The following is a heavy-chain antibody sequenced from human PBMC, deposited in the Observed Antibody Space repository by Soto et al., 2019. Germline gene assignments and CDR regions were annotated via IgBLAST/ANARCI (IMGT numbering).Heavy chain of an antibody. V-gene: IGHV3-30*18. CDR3: AKTYYYESSGTPFDI. CDR2: ISYDGSNK. D-gene: IGHD3-22*01. CDR1: GFTFSSYG. J-gene: IGHJ3*02. Sequence: SCAASGFTFSSYGMHWVRQAPGKGLEWVAVISYDGSNKYYADSVKGRFTISRDNSKNTLYLQMNSLRAEDTAVYYCAKTYYYESSGTPFDIWGQGTMVTVSS.